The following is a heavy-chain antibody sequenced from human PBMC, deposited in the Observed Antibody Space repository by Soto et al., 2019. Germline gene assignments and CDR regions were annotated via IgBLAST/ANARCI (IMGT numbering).Heavy chain of an antibody. CDR2: IYSGGST. Sequence: EVQLVETGGGLIQPGGSLRLSCAASGFTVSSNYMSWVRQAPGKGLEWVSVIYSGGSTYYADSVKGRFTISRDNSKNTLYLQMNSLRAEDTAVYYCARDGPATATTYDYYYYYGMDVWGQGTTVTVSS. CDR3: ARDGPATATTYDYYYYYGMDV. D-gene: IGHD2-15*01. CDR1: GFTVSSNY. J-gene: IGHJ6*02. V-gene: IGHV3-53*02.